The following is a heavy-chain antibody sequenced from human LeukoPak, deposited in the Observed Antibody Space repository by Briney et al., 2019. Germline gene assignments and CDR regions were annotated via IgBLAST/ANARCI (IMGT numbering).Heavy chain of an antibody. CDR1: GYTFTGYY. CDR2: INPNSGGT. CDR3: ARDQKLRFLEWLPAPFHA. V-gene: IGHV1-2*02. Sequence: ASVKVSCKASGYTFTGYYMHWVRQAPEQGLEWMGWINPNSGGTNYAQKFQGRVTMTRGTSISTAYMELSRLRSDDTAVYYCARDQKLRFLEWLPAPFHAWGQGTLVTVSS. D-gene: IGHD3-3*01. J-gene: IGHJ5*02.